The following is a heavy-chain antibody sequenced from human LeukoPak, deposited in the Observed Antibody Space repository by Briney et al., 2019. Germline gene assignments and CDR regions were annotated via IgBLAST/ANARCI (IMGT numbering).Heavy chain of an antibody. J-gene: IGHJ4*02. CDR3: ARAPYYYDSSGYGY. CDR2: IYHSGST. Sequence: SETLSLTCTVSGYSISSGYYWGWIRQPPGKGLEWIGSIYHSGSTNYNPPLKSRVTISVDTSKNQFSLKLSSVTAADTAVYYCARAPYYYDSSGYGYWGQGTLVTVSS. CDR1: GYSISSGYY. D-gene: IGHD3-22*01. V-gene: IGHV4-38-2*02.